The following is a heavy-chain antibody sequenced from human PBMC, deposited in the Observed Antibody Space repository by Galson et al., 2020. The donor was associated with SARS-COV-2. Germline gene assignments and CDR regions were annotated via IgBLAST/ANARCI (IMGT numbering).Heavy chain of an antibody. CDR1: GGSISSSSYY. CDR3: ARVPSVVSVADY. Sequence: SETLSLTCTVSGGSISSSSYYWGWIRQPPGKGLEWIGSIYYSGSTYYNPSLKSRVTTSVDTSKNQFSLKLSSVTAADTAVYYCARVPSVVSVADYWGQGTLVTVSS. V-gene: IGHV4-39*07. D-gene: IGHD6-19*01. CDR2: IYYSGST. J-gene: IGHJ4*02.